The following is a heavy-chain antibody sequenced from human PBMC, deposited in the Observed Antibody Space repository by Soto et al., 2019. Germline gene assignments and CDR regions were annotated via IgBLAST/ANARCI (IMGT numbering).Heavy chain of an antibody. Sequence: SQTLSLTCAISGDSVSSNSAAWNWIRQSPSRGLEWLGRTYYRSKWYNDYAVSVKSRITINPDTSKNQFSLQLNSVTPEDTAVYYCARSFIDDTRGYVLLLDYWGQGTLVTVSS. CDR2: TYYRSKWYN. V-gene: IGHV6-1*01. CDR1: GDSVSSNSAA. J-gene: IGHJ4*02. D-gene: IGHD3-16*01. CDR3: ARSFIDDTRGYVLLLDY.